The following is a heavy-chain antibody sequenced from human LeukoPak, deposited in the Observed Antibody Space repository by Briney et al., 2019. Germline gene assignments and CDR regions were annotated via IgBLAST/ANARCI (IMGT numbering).Heavy chain of an antibody. CDR1: GFTFSSYE. V-gene: IGHV3-48*03. CDR3: ARLRSRRWLQLNAAFDI. J-gene: IGHJ3*02. D-gene: IGHD5-24*01. CDR2: ISSSGSTI. Sequence: GGSLRLSCAASGFTFSSYEMNWVRQAPGKGLEWVSYISSSGSTIYYADSVKGRFTIPRDNAKNSLYLQMNSLRAEDTAVYYCARLRSRRWLQLNAAFDIWGQGTMVTVSS.